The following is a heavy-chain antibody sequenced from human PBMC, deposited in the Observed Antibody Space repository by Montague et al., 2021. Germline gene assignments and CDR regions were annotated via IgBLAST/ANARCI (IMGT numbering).Heavy chain of an antibody. CDR2: IKQDGSEK. Sequence: SLRLSLSASGFTFSNYWMSWVRQAPGKGLEWVANIKQDGSEKHYVDSVKGRFTISRDNAKNSLYLQMNSLRAEDTAVYFCARDQGQGYCGGDCYVGLDYGGQGTLVTVPP. D-gene: IGHD2-21*01. CDR3: ARDQGQGYCGGDCYVGLDY. J-gene: IGHJ4*03. V-gene: IGHV3-7*01. CDR1: GFTFSNYW.